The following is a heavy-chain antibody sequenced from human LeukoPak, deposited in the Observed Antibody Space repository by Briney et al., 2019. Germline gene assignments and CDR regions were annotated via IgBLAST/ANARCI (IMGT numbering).Heavy chain of an antibody. CDR1: GFTFSSYA. J-gene: IGHJ4*02. V-gene: IGHV3-23*01. CDR2: ISGSGGST. Sequence: GGSLRLSCAASGFTFSSYAMSWVRQAPGKGLEWVSAISGSGGSTYHADSVKGRFTISRDNSKNTLYLQMNSLRAEDTAVYYCAKGEVVPAAMTSLFDYWGQGTLVTVSS. CDR3: AKGEVVPAAMTSLFDY. D-gene: IGHD2-2*01.